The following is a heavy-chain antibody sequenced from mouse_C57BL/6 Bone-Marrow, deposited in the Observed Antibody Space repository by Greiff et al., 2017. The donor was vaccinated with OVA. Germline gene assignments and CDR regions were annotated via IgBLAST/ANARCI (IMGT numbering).Heavy chain of an antibody. CDR1: GYTFTSYW. V-gene: IGHV1-59*01. Sequence: QVQLQQPGAELVRPGTSVKLSCKASGYTFTSYWMHWVKQRPGQGLEWIGVIDPSDSYTNYNQKFKGKATLTVDTSSSSAYMQLSSLTSEDSAVSDCARPYYGSSYDFYAMDDWGQGTSVTVSS. D-gene: IGHD1-1*01. CDR2: IDPSDSYT. CDR3: ARPYYGSSYDFYAMDD. J-gene: IGHJ4*01.